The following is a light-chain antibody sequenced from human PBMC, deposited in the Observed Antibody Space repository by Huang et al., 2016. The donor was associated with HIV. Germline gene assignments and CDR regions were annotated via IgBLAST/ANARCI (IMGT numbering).Light chain of an antibody. CDR3: QQRNNWPLT. Sequence: EIVLTQSPATLSLSPGERATLSCRASQSVFSYVACYQQKPGQAPSLLIYDASHRAPVNPARFSGSGSGTDFTLPISSLEPEYFAVSYCQQRNNWPLTFGPGTKVDIK. CDR2: DAS. CDR1: QSVFSY. V-gene: IGKV3-11*01. J-gene: IGKJ3*01.